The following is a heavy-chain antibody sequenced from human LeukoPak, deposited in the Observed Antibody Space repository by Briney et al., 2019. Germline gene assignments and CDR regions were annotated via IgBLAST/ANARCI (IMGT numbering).Heavy chain of an antibody. CDR1: GGSFSGYH. CDR3: AGGYSSSSWYYYYYGMDV. CDR2: INHSGST. V-gene: IGHV4-34*01. Sequence: SETLSLTCAVYGGSFSGYHWSWIRQPPGKGLEWIGEINHSGSTNYNPSLKSRVTISVDTSKNQFSLKLSSVTAADTAVYYCAGGYSSSSWYYYYYGMDVWGQGTTVTVSS. J-gene: IGHJ6*02. D-gene: IGHD6-6*01.